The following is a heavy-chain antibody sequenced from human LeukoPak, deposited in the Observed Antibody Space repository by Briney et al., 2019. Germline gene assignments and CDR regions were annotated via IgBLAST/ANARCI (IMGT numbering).Heavy chain of an antibody. V-gene: IGHV3-64*01. CDR2: INTNGGST. Sequence: PGGSLRLSCAASGFTFSSYAMHWVRQAPGKGLEYISAINTNGGSTFYANSVKGRFTISRDNSKNTLYLQMGSLRADDMAVYYCARGLTMVRGVLNWFDPWGQGTLVTVSS. CDR3: ARGLTMVRGVLNWFDP. D-gene: IGHD3-10*01. CDR1: GFTFSSYA. J-gene: IGHJ5*02.